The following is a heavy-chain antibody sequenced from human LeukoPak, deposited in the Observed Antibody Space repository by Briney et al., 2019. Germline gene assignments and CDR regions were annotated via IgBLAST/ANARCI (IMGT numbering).Heavy chain of an antibody. D-gene: IGHD3-22*01. V-gene: IGHV1-18*01. CDR2: ISAYNGNT. CDR1: GYTFTSYG. Sequence: ASVKVSCKASGYTFTSYGISWVRQAPGQGLEWMGWISAYNGNTNYAQKFQGRVTITTDESTSTAYMELSSLRSEDTAVYYCAREGYSGYDSSGYYPGVGSWGQGTLVTVSS. J-gene: IGHJ4*02. CDR3: AREGYSGYDSSGYYPGVGS.